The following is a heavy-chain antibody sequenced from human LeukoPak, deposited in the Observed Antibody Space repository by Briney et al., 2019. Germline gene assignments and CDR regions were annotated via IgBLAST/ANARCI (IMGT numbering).Heavy chain of an antibody. CDR1: GFTFDDYA. Sequence: GGSLRLSCAASGFTFDDYAMHWVRQVPGKGLEWVSGISWNSGSIGYADSVKGRFTISRDNAKNSLYLQMNSLRAEDTALYYCAKSLTDYYGSGSYEDYWGQGTLVTVSS. V-gene: IGHV3-9*01. D-gene: IGHD3-10*01. CDR2: ISWNSGSI. CDR3: AKSLTDYYGSGSYEDY. J-gene: IGHJ4*02.